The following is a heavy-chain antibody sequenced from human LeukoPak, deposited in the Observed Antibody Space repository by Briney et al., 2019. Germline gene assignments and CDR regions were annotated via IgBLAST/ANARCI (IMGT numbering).Heavy chain of an antibody. D-gene: IGHD1-26*01. CDR3: AKGGQWDVTPFDY. Sequence: QSGGSLRLSCAAAGFTFTSYSMNWVRQAPGKGMEWVSTIIGGGGSTYYADSVKGRFTISRDTSKNTLYLQVNSLRAEDTAVYYCAKGGQWDVTPFDYWGQGTLATVSS. J-gene: IGHJ4*02. CDR1: GFTFTSYS. V-gene: IGHV3-23*01. CDR2: IIGGGGST.